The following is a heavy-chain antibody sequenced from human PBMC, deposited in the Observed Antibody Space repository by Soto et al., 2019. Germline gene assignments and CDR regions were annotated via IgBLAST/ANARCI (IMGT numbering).Heavy chain of an antibody. J-gene: IGHJ6*02. CDR2: IVSVFGTA. V-gene: IGHV1-69*13. Sequence: ASVKVSCKASGGTLTYNAFSWVRQAPGQGLEWMGGIVSVFGTANHAQKFQGRVTITADESTTTVYMELSSLRSEDTAVYYCARNGAYSRSQFGMGVWGQGTMVTVSS. CDR3: ARNGAYSRSQFGMGV. D-gene: IGHD6-13*01. CDR1: GGTLTYNA.